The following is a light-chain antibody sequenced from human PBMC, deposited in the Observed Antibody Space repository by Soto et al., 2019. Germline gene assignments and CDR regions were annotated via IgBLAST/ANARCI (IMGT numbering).Light chain of an antibody. CDR1: QPVSSN. V-gene: IGKV3-15*01. J-gene: IGKJ5*01. CDR3: QQYTNWPPNT. CDR2: GAS. Sequence: ELVLTQSPGTLSLSPGESAALSCRASQPVSSNFLAWYQQKPGQAPRLLIYGASTRATGVPARFSGRGSGTEFTLTISSLQSEDFAVYYCQQYTNWPPNTFGQGTRLEIK.